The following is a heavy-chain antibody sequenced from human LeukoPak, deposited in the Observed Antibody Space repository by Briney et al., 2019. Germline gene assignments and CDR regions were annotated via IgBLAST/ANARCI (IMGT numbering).Heavy chain of an antibody. V-gene: IGHV5-51*01. Sequence: GESLKISCQASGDSFTTFWTAWVREVPGKVLEWMGIIYPGDSDTKYGPVSDGQVIISADRSINTAYLQLTRLAAADTAIYCGATVDLVSSNTWFFESWGPGTLVSVSS. CDR2: IYPGDSDT. CDR3: ATVDLVSSNTWFFES. J-gene: IGHJ4*02. CDR1: GDSFTTFW. D-gene: IGHD3-9*01.